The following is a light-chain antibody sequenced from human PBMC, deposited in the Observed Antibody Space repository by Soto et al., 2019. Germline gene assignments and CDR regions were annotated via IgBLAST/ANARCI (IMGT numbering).Light chain of an antibody. V-gene: IGKV3-15*01. CDR3: QQYNNWLRGT. Sequence: IVLTQSPGTLSVSPGERATLSCRASQSVSSNLAWYQQKPGQAPRLLIYGASTRATGIPARFSGSGSGTEFTLTISSLQSEDFAVYYCQQYNNWLRGTFGQGTKVDIK. J-gene: IGKJ1*01. CDR1: QSVSSN. CDR2: GAS.